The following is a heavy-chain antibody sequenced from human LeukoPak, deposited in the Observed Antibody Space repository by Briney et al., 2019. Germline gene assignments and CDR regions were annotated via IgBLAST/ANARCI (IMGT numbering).Heavy chain of an antibody. V-gene: IGHV3-48*03. J-gene: IGHJ6*03. CDR2: ISSSGSTI. D-gene: IGHD3-10*01. CDR3: ARGPPRYYYGSGNYYYYYMDV. CDR1: GFTFSSYE. Sequence: PGGSLRLSCAASGFTFSSYEMNWVRQAPGKGLEWVSYISSSGSTIYYADSVKGRFTISRDNAKNSLYLQMNSLRAEDTAVYYCARGPPRYYYGSGNYYYYYMDVWGKGTTVTVSS.